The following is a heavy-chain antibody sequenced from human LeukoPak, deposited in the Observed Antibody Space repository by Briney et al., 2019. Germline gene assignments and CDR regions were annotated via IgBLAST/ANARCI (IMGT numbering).Heavy chain of an antibody. Sequence: GSLRLSCAASGFTFSSYWMSWVRQAPGKGLEWVANIKQDGSEKYYVDSVKGRFTISRDNAKNSLYLQMNSLRAEDTAVYYCANIFYDFWSGYPLGMDVWGQGTTVTVSS. CDR1: GFTFSSYW. CDR2: IKQDGSEK. D-gene: IGHD3-3*01. CDR3: ANIFYDFWSGYPLGMDV. J-gene: IGHJ6*02. V-gene: IGHV3-7*01.